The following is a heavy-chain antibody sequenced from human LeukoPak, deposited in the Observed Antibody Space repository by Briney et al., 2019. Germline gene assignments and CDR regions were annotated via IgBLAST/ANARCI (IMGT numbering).Heavy chain of an antibody. CDR2: IYYSGST. V-gene: IGHV4-59*08. CDR1: GGSISSYY. J-gene: IGHJ6*03. Sequence: SETLSLTCTVSGGSISSYYWSCIRQPPGKGLEWIGYIYYSGSTNYNPSLKSRVTISVDTSKNQFSLKLSSATAADTAVYYCARHGPLGYCSGGSCYDLYYMDVWGKGTTVTVSS. D-gene: IGHD2-15*01. CDR3: ARHGPLGYCSGGSCYDLYYMDV.